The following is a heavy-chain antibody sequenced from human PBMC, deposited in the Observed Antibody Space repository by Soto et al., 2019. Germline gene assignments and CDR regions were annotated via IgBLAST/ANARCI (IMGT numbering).Heavy chain of an antibody. V-gene: IGHV4-34*01. CDR3: ARTQTTVTTAFDI. CDR1: GWSFSGYY. CDR2: IYHSGST. Sequence: SETLSLTCAFYGWSFSGYYWSWIRQPPGKGLEWIGEIYHSGSTNYNPSLKSRVTISVDKSKNQFSLKLSSVTAADTAVYYCARTQTTVTTAFDIWGQGTMVTVSS. J-gene: IGHJ3*02. D-gene: IGHD4-4*01.